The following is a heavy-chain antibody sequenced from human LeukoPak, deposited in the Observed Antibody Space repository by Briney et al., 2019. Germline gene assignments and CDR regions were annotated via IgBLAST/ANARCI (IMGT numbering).Heavy chain of an antibody. CDR3: ARDYYGSGSFESDY. CDR2: INPNSGGT. V-gene: IGHV1-2*06. Sequence: GASVKVSCXASGYTFTGYYMHWVRQAPGQGLEWMGRINPNSGGTNYAQKFQGRVTMTRDTSISTAYMELSRLRSDDTAVYYCARDYYGSGSFESDYWGQGTLVTVSS. J-gene: IGHJ4*02. CDR1: GYTFTGYY. D-gene: IGHD3-10*01.